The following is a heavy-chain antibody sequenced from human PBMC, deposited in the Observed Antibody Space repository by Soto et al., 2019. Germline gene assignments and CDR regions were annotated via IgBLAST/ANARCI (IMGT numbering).Heavy chain of an antibody. CDR1: GYTFTSYD. Sequence: QVQLVQSGAEVKKPGASVKVSCKASGYTFTSYDINWVRQATGQGLEWMGWMNPNSGNTGYAQKFQGRVTMTRNSSLGTAYMELSSLRSEEPAVYYCARTLYVDNVDYWGQGTLVTVSS. CDR2: MNPNSGNT. D-gene: IGHD3-10*02. V-gene: IGHV1-8*01. CDR3: ARTLYVDNVDY. J-gene: IGHJ4*02.